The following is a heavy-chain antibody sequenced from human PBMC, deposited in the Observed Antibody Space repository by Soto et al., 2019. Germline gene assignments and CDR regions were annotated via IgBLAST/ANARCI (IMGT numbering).Heavy chain of an antibody. CDR2: IIPIFGTA. V-gene: IGHV1-69*06. D-gene: IGHD6-6*01. Sequence: ASVKVSCKASGGTFSSYAISWVRQAPGQGLEWMGGIIPIFGTANYAQKFQGRVTITADKSTSTAYMELSSLRSEDTAVYYCARDSRPLNGMDVWGQGTTVTVSS. J-gene: IGHJ6*02. CDR3: ARDSRPLNGMDV. CDR1: GGTFSSYA.